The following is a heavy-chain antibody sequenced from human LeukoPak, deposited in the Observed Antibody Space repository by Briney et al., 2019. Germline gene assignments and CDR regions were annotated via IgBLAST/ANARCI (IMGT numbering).Heavy chain of an antibody. CDR3: AKVGSGSYYPN. CDR1: GFTFSSYA. Sequence: GGSLRLSCAASGFTFSSYAMSWVRQAPGKGLEWVSAISGSGGSTYYADSVKGRFTISRDNSKNTLYLQMNSLRADDTAVYFCAKVGSGSYYPNWGQGTLVTVSS. J-gene: IGHJ4*02. V-gene: IGHV3-23*01. D-gene: IGHD1-26*01. CDR2: ISGSGGST.